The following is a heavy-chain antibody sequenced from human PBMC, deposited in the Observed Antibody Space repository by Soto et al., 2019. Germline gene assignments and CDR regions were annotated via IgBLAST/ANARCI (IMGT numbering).Heavy chain of an antibody. CDR2: MYYTGST. J-gene: IGHJ4*02. V-gene: IGHV4-39*02. CDR3: ARHGSL. D-gene: IGHD2-8*01. Sequence: QMQLQESGPGLVKPSETLSLTCTVSNCAISTTSYNWGWIRQSPGKGLEWIGTMYYTGSTSYNPLLESRGNIAADTSKNHFSMKLASVTAADTAVCYCARHGSLWGQGTLVMVSS. CDR1: NCAISTTSYN.